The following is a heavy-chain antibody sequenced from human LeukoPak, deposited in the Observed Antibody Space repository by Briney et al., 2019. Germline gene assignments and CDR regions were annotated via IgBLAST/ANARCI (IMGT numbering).Heavy chain of an antibody. J-gene: IGHJ4*02. CDR2: INPNSGAT. D-gene: IGHD3-10*01. CDR3: ARDNYGSGNYFGY. Sequence: ASVKVSCKASGYSFTDYYMHWVRQAPGQGLEWMGWINPNSGATNYVQKCQGRVTMTRDTSISTVYMELSRLKSDDTAVYYCARDNYGSGNYFGYWGQGTLVTISS. V-gene: IGHV1-2*02. CDR1: GYSFTDYY.